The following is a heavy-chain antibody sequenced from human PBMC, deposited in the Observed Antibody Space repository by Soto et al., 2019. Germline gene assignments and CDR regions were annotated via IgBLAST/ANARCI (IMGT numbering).Heavy chain of an antibody. Sequence: SVKDSFKASGGPFSSYAISLVRQAPGQGLEWMGGIIPIFGTANYAQKFQGRVTITADKSTSTAYMELSSLRSEDTAVYYCARRSYGAQTWYFDYWGQGTMVTVSS. CDR3: ARRSYGAQTWYFDY. J-gene: IGHJ4*02. V-gene: IGHV1-69*06. D-gene: IGHD4-17*01. CDR2: IIPIFGTA. CDR1: GGPFSSYA.